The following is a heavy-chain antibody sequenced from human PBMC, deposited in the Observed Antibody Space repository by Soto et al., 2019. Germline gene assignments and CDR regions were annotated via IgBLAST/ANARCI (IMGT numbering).Heavy chain of an antibody. CDR2: IYYSGST. CDR1: GGSISSSSYY. Sequence: SETLSLTCTVSGGSISSSSYYWGWIRQPPGKGLEWIGSIYYSGSTYYNPSLKSRVTISVDTSKNQFSLKLSSVTAADTAVYYCARHRAHQGTIVGVVIIPVFEVFDYWGQGTLVTVSS. CDR3: ARHRAHQGTIVGVVIIPVFEVFDY. V-gene: IGHV4-39*01. D-gene: IGHD3-3*01. J-gene: IGHJ4*02.